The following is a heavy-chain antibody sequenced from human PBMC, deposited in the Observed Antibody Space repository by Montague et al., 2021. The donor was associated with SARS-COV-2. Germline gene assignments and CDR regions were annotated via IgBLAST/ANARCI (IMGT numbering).Heavy chain of an antibody. V-gene: IGHV3-74*01. D-gene: IGHD3-22*01. CDR3: ITMIVVAEDYFDY. J-gene: IGHJ4*02. Sequence: SLRLSCAASGFTFSSYWMHWVRQAPGKGLVWVSRINSDGSSPSYSDSVKGLFTISRDNAKNTLYLQMNSLRAEDTAVYYCITMIVVAEDYFDYWGQGTLVTVSS. CDR1: GFTFSSYW. CDR2: INSDGSSP.